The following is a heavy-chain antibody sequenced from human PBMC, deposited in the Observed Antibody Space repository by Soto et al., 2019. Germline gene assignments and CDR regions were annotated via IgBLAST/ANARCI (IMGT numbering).Heavy chain of an antibody. CDR3: AKDHASTQTRGRGVKTYCYYGMDV. J-gene: IGHJ6*01. V-gene: IGHV3-30*18. CDR2: ISYDGSNK. Sequence: PGLSLRLSCTASGFTFSSYGMHWVLQTPGKGLEWVAVISYDGSNKYYADSVKGRFTIPRDNSKNTLYLQMNSLSAEDTAVYYCAKDHASTQTRGRGVKTYCYYGMDVWGQGTTVTVSS. D-gene: IGHD3-10*01. CDR1: GFTFSSYG.